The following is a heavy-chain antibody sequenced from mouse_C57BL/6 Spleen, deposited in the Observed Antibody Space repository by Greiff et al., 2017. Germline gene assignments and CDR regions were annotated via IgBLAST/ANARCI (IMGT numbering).Heavy chain of an antibody. Sequence: VQLQQSGPELVKPGASVKISCKASGYTFTDYYMNWVKQSHGKSLEWIGDINPNNGGTSYNQKFKGKATLTVDKSSSTAYMELRSLTSEDSAVYYCARNAYYYGSSSYWYFDVWGTGTTVTVSS. V-gene: IGHV1-26*01. D-gene: IGHD1-1*01. CDR2: INPNNGGT. CDR1: GYTFTDYY. CDR3: ARNAYYYGSSSYWYFDV. J-gene: IGHJ1*03.